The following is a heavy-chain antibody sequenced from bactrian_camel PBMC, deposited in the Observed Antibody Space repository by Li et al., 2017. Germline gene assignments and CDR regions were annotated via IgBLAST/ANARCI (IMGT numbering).Heavy chain of an antibody. V-gene: IGHV3S55*01. CDR1: GHVIGYWY. J-gene: IGHJ4*01. CDR2: IDNNGKI. Sequence: QVQLVESGGGSVEAGGSLRLSCRASGHVIGYWYMGWFRQAPGKEREGVAVIDNNGKISYSDSVKGRFTISKDNSLNTLDLQMDNLKTEDTAMYYCAYKDFPTCRPPLYDYISDGQGTQVTVS. D-gene: IGHD2*01.